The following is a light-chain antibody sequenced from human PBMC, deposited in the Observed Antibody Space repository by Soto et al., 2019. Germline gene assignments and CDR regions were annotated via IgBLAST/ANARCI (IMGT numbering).Light chain of an antibody. Sequence: QSVLTQPASVSGSPGQSITISCTGTNSDVGGYNYVSWYQQHPGKAPKLIIFDVNNRPSGVSNRFSGSQSDKTASLTISGLQPEDEANYYCTSYTSRGSLVFGGGTKVTVL. CDR2: DVN. J-gene: IGLJ2*01. V-gene: IGLV2-14*01. CDR1: NSDVGGYNY. CDR3: TSYTSRGSLV.